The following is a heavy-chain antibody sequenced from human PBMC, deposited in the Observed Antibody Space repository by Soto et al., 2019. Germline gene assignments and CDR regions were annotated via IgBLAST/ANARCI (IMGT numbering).Heavy chain of an antibody. Sequence: QVQLVQSGAEMREPGSSVRASCKASGGSLDSLTISWLRQAPGQGLERLGRIIPVVSMASSPEKFQDRIKIDSDKSTNTLYMEVTNLRSDDTAMYYCVGQMLELRDSRGQGTPISGSS. D-gene: IGHD1-26*01. V-gene: IGHV1-69*02. CDR2: IIPVVSMA. CDR1: GGSLDSLT. J-gene: IGHJ4*02. CDR3: VGQMLELRDS.